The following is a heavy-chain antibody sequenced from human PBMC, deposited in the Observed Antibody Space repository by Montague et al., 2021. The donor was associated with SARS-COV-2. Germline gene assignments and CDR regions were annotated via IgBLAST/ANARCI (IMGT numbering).Heavy chain of an antibody. CDR2: ISSGRGAI. J-gene: IGHJ3*01. Sequence: SLRLSCAASGFTFSTYNMNWVRQIPGKGLEWLSYISSGRGAIFYADAVKGRFTVPRDNAKNSLFLQMNSLRAEDTAVYYCARDQLIRGVPAFDLWGQGTMVTVSS. CDR1: GFTFSTYN. D-gene: IGHD3-10*01. V-gene: IGHV3-48*01. CDR3: ARDQLIRGVPAFDL.